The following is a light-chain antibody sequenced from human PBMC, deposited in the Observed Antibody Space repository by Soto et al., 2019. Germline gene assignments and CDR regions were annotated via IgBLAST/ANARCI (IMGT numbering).Light chain of an antibody. V-gene: IGKV1-39*01. Sequence: DIQLPQSPSSLSASVGDRVSIFCRASQSISNYLNWYQQKPGKAPKVLIFAASRLQSGVPSRFSGSGSGTDFTLTISSLQPEDFATYYCQQSYTRTFGQGTKVDIK. CDR3: QQSYTRT. CDR1: QSISNY. J-gene: IGKJ1*01. CDR2: AAS.